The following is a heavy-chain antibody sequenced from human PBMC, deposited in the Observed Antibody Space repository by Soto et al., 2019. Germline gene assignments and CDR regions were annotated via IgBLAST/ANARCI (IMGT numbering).Heavy chain of an antibody. CDR3: AREAQVSMWSDYYYYYVLDV. D-gene: IGHD1-26*01. CDR2: IYYSGST. CDR1: GGSVSSGSYY. J-gene: IGHJ6*02. V-gene: IGHV4-61*01. Sequence: SATLSLTWTVSGGSVSSGSYYWSWIRQPPGKGLEWIGYIYYSGSTNYNPSLKSRVTISVDTSKNQFSLKLSSVTAADTAVYYCAREAQVSMWSDYYYYYVLDVWGQASTVTVSS.